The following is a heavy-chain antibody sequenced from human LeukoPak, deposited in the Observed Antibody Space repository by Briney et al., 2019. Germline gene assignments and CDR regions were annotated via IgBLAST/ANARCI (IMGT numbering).Heavy chain of an antibody. V-gene: IGHV4-59*08. J-gene: IGHJ3*02. CDR3: ARPPRYYDSSGYYRVDAFDI. CDR2: IYYSGST. D-gene: IGHD3-22*01. CDR1: GGSISSYY. Sequence: SETLSLTCTVSGGSISSYYWSWIRQPPGKGLEWIGYIYYSGSTNYNPSLKSRVTISADTSKNQFSLKLSSVTAADTAVYYCARPPRYYDSSGYYRVDAFDIWGQGTMVTVSS.